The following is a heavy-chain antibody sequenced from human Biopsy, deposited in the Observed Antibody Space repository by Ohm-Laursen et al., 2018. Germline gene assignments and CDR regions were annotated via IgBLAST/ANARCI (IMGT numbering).Heavy chain of an antibody. Sequence: ASVKVSCKASGYTFTSYGISWVRQAPGQGLEWMGWINTYNGNTNYAQNLQGRVTMTTDTSTSTAYMELRSLRSDDTAVYYCARATNSTGWPYYYFYGMDVWGQGTTVTVSS. D-gene: IGHD2/OR15-2a*01. V-gene: IGHV1-18*01. CDR1: GYTFTSYG. J-gene: IGHJ6*02. CDR3: ARATNSTGWPYYYFYGMDV. CDR2: INTYNGNT.